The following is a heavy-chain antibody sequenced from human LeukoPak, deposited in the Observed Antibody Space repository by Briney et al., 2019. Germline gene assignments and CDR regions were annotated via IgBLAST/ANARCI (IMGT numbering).Heavy chain of an antibody. CDR3: ARDRGTWNDDGFDY. Sequence: PSETLSLTCTVSGGSISSYYWSWIRQPAGKGLEWIGRIYISGSTNYNPSLKSRVTISVDTSKTQFSLKLSSVTAADTAVYYCARDRGTWNDDGFDYWGQGTLVTVSS. V-gene: IGHV4-4*07. D-gene: IGHD1-1*01. J-gene: IGHJ4*02. CDR1: GGSISSYY. CDR2: IYISGST.